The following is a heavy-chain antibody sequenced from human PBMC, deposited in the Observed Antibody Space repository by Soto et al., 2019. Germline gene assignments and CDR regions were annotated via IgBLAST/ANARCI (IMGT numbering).Heavy chain of an antibody. V-gene: IGHV1-69*13. J-gene: IGHJ3*02. CDR2: IIPIFGTA. D-gene: IGHD1-7*01. Sequence: GASVKVSCKASGGTFSSYAISWVRQAPGQGLEWMGGIIPIFGTANYAQKFRGRVTITADESTSTAYMELSSLRPEDTAVYYCASSRITGTPYCAFDIWGQGTMVTVSS. CDR1: GGTFSSYA. CDR3: ASSRITGTPYCAFDI.